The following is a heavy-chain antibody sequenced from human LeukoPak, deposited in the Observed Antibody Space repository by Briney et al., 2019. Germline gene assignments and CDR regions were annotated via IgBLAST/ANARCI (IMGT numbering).Heavy chain of an antibody. V-gene: IGHV3-7*01. Sequence: PGGSLRLSCAVSGLTFNSYWMSWVRQAPGKGLEWVANIKQDGSEKFYVDSVKGRFTISRDNAKNSLYLQMNSLRAEDTAVFYRARGRYCSGGGCHYFDYWGQGTLVTVSS. CDR1: GLTFNSYW. J-gene: IGHJ4*02. CDR2: IKQDGSEK. D-gene: IGHD2-15*01. CDR3: ARGRYCSGGGCHYFDY.